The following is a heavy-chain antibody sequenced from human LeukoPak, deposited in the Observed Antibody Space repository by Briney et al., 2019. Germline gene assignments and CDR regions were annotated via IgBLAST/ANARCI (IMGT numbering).Heavy chain of an antibody. CDR2: INPKNVRT. J-gene: IGHJ4*02. V-gene: IGHV1-2*02. D-gene: IGHD3-10*02. Sequence: ASVTVSFKASGYTFTVYYIYWVRQAPGQGLERMGWINPKNVRTIYSHHFQGRVTMTSHTSISTVYMQLNRLTSDDTALYYCARYVIFNYWGQGTLVTVSS. CDR3: ARYVIFNY. CDR1: GYTFTVYY.